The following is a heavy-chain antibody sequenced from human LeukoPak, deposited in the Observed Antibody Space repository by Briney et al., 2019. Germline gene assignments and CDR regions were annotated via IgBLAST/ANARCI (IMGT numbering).Heavy chain of an antibody. J-gene: IGHJ4*02. D-gene: IGHD2-15*01. Sequence: ASVKVSCKASGYTFTSYGISWVRQAPGQGLEWMGWISAYNGNTNYAQKLQGRVTMTTDTSTSTAYMELRSLRSDDTAVYYCASHPPYCSGGSCPYYFDYWGQGTLVTVSS. CDR2: ISAYNGNT. V-gene: IGHV1-18*01. CDR3: ASHPPYCSGGSCPYYFDY. CDR1: GYTFTSYG.